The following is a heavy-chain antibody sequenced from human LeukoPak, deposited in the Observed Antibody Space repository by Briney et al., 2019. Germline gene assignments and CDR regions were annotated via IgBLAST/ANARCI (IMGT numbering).Heavy chain of an antibody. CDR1: GFTFSSYW. J-gene: IGHJ4*02. Sequence: GGSLRLSCAASGFTFSSYWMSWVRQAPGKGLEWVANIKQDGSEKYYVDSVKGRFTNSRDNAKNSLYLQMNSLRAEDTAVYYCARWHYDILTGYSPYCFDYWGQGTLVTVSS. D-gene: IGHD3-9*01. CDR2: IKQDGSEK. CDR3: ARWHYDILTGYSPYCFDY. V-gene: IGHV3-7*01.